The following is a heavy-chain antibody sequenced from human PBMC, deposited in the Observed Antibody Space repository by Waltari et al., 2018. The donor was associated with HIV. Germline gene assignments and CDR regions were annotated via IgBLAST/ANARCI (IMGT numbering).Heavy chain of an antibody. CDR3: ARVIVGAKGYFDY. CDR2: IWYDGSNK. CDR1: GFTFSSYG. J-gene: IGHJ4*02. Sequence: QVQLVESGGGVVQPGRSLRLSCAASGFTFSSYGMHWVRQAPGKGVEWVAVIWYDGSNKYYADSVKGRFTISRDNSKNTLYLQMNSLRAEDTAVYYCARVIVGAKGYFDYWGQGTLVTVSS. V-gene: IGHV3-33*01. D-gene: IGHD1-26*01.